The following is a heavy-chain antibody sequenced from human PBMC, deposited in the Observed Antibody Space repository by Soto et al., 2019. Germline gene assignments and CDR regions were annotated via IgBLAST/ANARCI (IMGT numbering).Heavy chain of an antibody. J-gene: IGHJ4*02. CDR1: GGCISSYD. CDR3: ARSSGSYYPYYFDY. V-gene: IGHV4-59*01. D-gene: IGHD1-26*01. Sequence: SGTLSLTCAVCGGCISSYDWSWFWQPPGKGLEWIGYIYYSGSTNYNPSLKSRVTISVDTSKNQFSLKLSSVTAADTAVYYCARSSGSYYPYYFDYWGQGTLVTVSS. CDR2: IYYSGST.